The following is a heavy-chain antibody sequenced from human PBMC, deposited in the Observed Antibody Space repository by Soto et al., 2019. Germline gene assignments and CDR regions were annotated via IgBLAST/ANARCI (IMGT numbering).Heavy chain of an antibody. Sequence: QVQLQESGPGLVKPSQTLSLTCTVSGGSISSGGYYWSWIRQHPGKGLEWIGYIYYSGSTYYNPSRQCRVTISVDPSKNQSSLKLSSVTAADTAVYYCARDRVGDDYYYYGMDVWGQGTTVTVSS. D-gene: IGHD3-3*01. V-gene: IGHV4-31*03. CDR2: IYYSGST. CDR1: GGSISSGGYY. CDR3: ARDRVGDDYYYYGMDV. J-gene: IGHJ6*02.